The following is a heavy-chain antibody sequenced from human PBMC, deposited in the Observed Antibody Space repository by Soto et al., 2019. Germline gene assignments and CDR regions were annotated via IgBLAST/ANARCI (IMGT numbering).Heavy chain of an antibody. Sequence: QVQLQESGPGLVKPSETLSLTCTVSGGSISSYYWSWIRQPPGKGLEWIGYIYYSGSTNYNPSLKSRVTISVDTSKNQFSLKLSSVTAADTAVYYCARELVIGYNWFDPWGQGTLVTVSS. V-gene: IGHV4-59*01. J-gene: IGHJ5*02. CDR3: ARELVIGYNWFDP. D-gene: IGHD6-13*01. CDR2: IYYSGST. CDR1: GGSISSYY.